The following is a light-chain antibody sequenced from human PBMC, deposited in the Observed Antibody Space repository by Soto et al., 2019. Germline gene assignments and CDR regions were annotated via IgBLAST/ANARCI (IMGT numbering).Light chain of an antibody. CDR2: DAS. Sequence: EIVLTQSPATLSLSAGERATLSCRASESVSTFLAWYQQQPGQAPRLLIYDASNKATGIPARFSGSGSGTDFTLTISSLDPKDFAVYYCQQRSNWPGTFGQGTKVDIK. CDR3: QQRSNWPGT. J-gene: IGKJ1*01. CDR1: ESVSTF. V-gene: IGKV3-11*01.